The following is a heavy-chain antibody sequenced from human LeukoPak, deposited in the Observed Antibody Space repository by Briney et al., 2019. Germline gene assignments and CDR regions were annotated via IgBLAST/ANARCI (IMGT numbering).Heavy chain of an antibody. Sequence: KPSETLSLTCTVSGGSISSYYWSWIRQPPGKGLEWIGYIYYSGSTNYNPSLKSRVTISVDTSKNQFSLKLSSVTAADTAVYYCARGLTGLTVTYNWFDPWGQGTLVTVSS. D-gene: IGHD4-17*01. CDR3: ARGLTGLTVTYNWFDP. J-gene: IGHJ5*02. CDR1: GGSISSYY. CDR2: IYYSGST. V-gene: IGHV4-59*01.